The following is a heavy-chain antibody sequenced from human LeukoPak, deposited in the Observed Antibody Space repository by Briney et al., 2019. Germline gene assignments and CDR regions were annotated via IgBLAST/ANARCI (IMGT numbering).Heavy chain of an antibody. D-gene: IGHD5-24*01. CDR1: GGTFSSYA. Sequence: SVKVSCKASGGTFSSYAISWVRQASGQGLEWMGGIIPIFGTANYAQKFQGRVTITADESTSTAYMELSSLSPEDTAVYYCAAAPIEMQQRGFDYWGQGTLVTVSS. J-gene: IGHJ4*02. V-gene: IGHV1-69*13. CDR3: AAAPIEMQQRGFDY. CDR2: IIPIFGTA.